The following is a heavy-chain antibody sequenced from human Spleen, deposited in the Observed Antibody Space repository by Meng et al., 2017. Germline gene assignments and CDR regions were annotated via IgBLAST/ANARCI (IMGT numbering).Heavy chain of an antibody. CDR1: GYNFPDYW. CDR2: IDPKSGDT. V-gene: IGHV1-2*06. CDR3: SREGPQWLGRDPFGL. Sequence: ASVKVSCKPSGYNFPDYWLHWVRRAPGQGLEWMGRIDPKSGDTHYAQRFQGRVTMSRDTSISTAYMELSGLRSDDTAMYYCSREGPQWLGRDPFGLWGQGTMVTVSS. J-gene: IGHJ3*01. D-gene: IGHD6-19*01.